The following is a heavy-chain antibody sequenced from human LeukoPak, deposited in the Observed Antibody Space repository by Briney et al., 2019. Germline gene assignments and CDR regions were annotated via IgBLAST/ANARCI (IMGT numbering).Heavy chain of an antibody. CDR3: ARPLLGTRRAFDI. D-gene: IGHD7-27*01. CDR2: IIPILGIA. J-gene: IGHJ3*02. CDR1: GGTFSSYA. V-gene: IGHV1-69*04. Sequence: GASVKVSCKASGGTFSSYAISWVRQAPGQGLEWMGRIIPILGIASYAQKFQGRVTITADKSTSTAYMELSSLRSEDTAVYYCARPLLGTRRAFDIWGQGTMVTVSS.